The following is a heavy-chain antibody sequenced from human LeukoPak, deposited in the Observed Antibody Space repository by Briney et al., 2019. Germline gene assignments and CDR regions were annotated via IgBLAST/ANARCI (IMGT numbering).Heavy chain of an antibody. J-gene: IGHJ4*02. CDR1: GGSISSGGYC. CDR3: ASYTKRAFGESLFDY. D-gene: IGHD3-10*01. V-gene: IGHV4-31*03. Sequence: SQTRSLTCTVSGGSISSGGYCWSWIRQHPGKGLEWIGYIYYSGSTYYNPSLKSRVTISVDTSKNQFSLKLSSVTAADTAVYYCASYTKRAFGESLFDYWGQGTLVTVSS. CDR2: IYYSGST.